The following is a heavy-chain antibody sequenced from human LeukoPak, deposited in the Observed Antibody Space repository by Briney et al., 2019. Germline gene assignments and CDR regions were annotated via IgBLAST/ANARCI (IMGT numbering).Heavy chain of an antibody. CDR2: ISSSGSTI. V-gene: IGHV3-48*03. Sequence: PGGSLRLSCAASGFTFSSYEMNWVRQAPGKGLEWVSYISSSGSTIYYADSVKGRFTISRDNAKNSLYLQMNSLRAEDTAVYYCARGYYYDSSGYYYENEGFDYWGQGTLVTVSS. J-gene: IGHJ4*02. D-gene: IGHD3-22*01. CDR1: GFTFSSYE. CDR3: ARGYYYDSSGYYYENEGFDY.